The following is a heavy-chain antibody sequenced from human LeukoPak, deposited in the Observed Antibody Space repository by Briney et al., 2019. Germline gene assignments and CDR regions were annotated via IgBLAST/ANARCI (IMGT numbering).Heavy chain of an antibody. D-gene: IGHD2-15*01. Sequence: ASVKVSCKASGYTFTSYGISWVRQAPGQGLERMGWISAYNGNTNYAQKLQGRVTMTTDTSTSTAYMELRSLRSDDTAVYYCARAPDCSGGSCYSEFDYWGQGTLVTVSS. J-gene: IGHJ4*02. CDR3: ARAPDCSGGSCYSEFDY. CDR1: GYTFTSYG. V-gene: IGHV1-18*01. CDR2: ISAYNGNT.